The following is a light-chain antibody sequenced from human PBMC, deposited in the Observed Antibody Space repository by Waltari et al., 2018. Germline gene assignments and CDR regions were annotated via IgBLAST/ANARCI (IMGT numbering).Light chain of an antibody. Sequence: DIQMSQSPSSLSASVGDRVTITCRASQGISSYLNWYQQKPGKAPKPLIYYANSLASGVPSRCSCSESGTEFTLTISSLQPEDFATYYCQQGNSYPFTFGPGTKLDIK. CDR1: QGISSY. J-gene: IGKJ3*01. CDR3: QQGNSYPFT. CDR2: YAN. V-gene: IGKV1-17*01.